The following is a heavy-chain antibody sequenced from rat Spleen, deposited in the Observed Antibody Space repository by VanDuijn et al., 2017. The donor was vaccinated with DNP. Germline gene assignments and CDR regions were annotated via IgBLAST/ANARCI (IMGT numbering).Heavy chain of an antibody. CDR1: GFTFSDYY. CDR2: IGSHVYAP. D-gene: IGHD2-1*01. V-gene: IGHV5-25*01. J-gene: IGHJ4*01. CDR3: TRHGEVPTRYAMDA. Sequence: EVQLVESGGGLVQPGTSLKLSCAASGFTFSDYYMAWVRQAPTKGLEWVAYIGSHVYAPYYGDSVKGRFTISRDNAKSTLYLQMDSLRSEDTASYYCTRHGEVPTRYAMDAWGQGTSVTVSS.